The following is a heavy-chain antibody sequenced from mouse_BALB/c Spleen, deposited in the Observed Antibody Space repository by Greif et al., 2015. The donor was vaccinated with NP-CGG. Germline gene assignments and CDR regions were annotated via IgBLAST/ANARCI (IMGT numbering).Heavy chain of an antibody. CDR3: ARRRTIGSPYAMDY. V-gene: IGHV1-69*02. D-gene: IGHD1-1*01. Sequence: VKLVESGAELVKPGAPVKLSCKASGYTFTSYWMNWVKQRPGRGLEWIGRIDPSDSETHYNQKFKDKATLTVDKSSSTAYIQLSSLTSEDSAVYYCARRRTIGSPYAMDYWGQGTSVTVSS. CDR2: IDPSDSET. J-gene: IGHJ4*01. CDR1: GYTFTSYW.